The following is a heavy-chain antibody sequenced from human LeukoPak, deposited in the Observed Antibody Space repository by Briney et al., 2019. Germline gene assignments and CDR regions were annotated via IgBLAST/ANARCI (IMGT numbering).Heavy chain of an antibody. CDR3: ARVRAGPRGTHFDF. J-gene: IGHJ4*02. D-gene: IGHD3-10*01. CDR2: IYYTGGT. CDR1: GDSTNAYY. Sequence: SETLSLTCTVSGDSTNAYYWGWIRQSPGKGLQYIGYIYYTGGTHYSPSLHSRVTMSIDTSKNQFSLKLHSVTAADTAMYYCARVRAGPRGTHFDFWGQGTLVTVSS. V-gene: IGHV4-59*01.